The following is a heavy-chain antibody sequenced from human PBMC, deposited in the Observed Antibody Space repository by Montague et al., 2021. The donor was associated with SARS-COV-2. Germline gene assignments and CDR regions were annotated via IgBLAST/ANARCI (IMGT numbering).Heavy chain of an antibody. CDR1: GFTFSDNA. J-gene: IGHJ4*02. V-gene: IGHV3-30-3*01. CDR2: ISYDGRNQ. CDR3: ARDPFIVEVPAAIDY. Sequence: SLRLSCAASGFTFSDNAMHWVRQAPGKGLEWVAIISYDGRNQNYAGSVKGRFTISRDNSKNTVYLQMDSLRTEDTALYYCARDPFIVEVPAAIDYWGQGTLVTVSS. D-gene: IGHD2-2*01.